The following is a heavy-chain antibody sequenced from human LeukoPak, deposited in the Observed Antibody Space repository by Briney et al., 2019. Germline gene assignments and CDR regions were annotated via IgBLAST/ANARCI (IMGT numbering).Heavy chain of an antibody. D-gene: IGHD3-10*01. CDR1: GGSLSSYY. Sequence: AEPLSLTCTVCGGSLSSYYGSWIRQPTGKGLEGIGRIYIRGSTNYNPSLKSRDTKSVDTSKNQFSLKLSSVTAADTAVYNCARDEYYGSGSTVWFDPWGQGTLVTVPS. CDR2: IYIRGST. V-gene: IGHV4-4*07. J-gene: IGHJ5*02. CDR3: ARDEYYGSGSTVWFDP.